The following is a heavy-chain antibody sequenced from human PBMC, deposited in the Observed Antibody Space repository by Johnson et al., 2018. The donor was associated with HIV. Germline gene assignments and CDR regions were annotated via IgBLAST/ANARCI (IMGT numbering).Heavy chain of an antibody. V-gene: IGHV3-30*03. Sequence: QVQLVESGGGVVQPGGSLRLSCAASGFTFSNYAMHWVRQAPDKGLEWVAVISYDGSNKYYADSVKGRFTISRDNSKNTLYLKMNSLRAEDMAVYYCALSGSSVVVAFDIWGQGTMVTVSS. CDR3: ALSGSSVVVAFDI. CDR2: ISYDGSNK. CDR1: GFTFSNYA. D-gene: IGHD6-6*01. J-gene: IGHJ3*02.